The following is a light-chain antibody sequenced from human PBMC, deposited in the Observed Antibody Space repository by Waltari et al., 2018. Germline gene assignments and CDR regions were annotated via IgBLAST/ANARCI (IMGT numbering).Light chain of an antibody. CDR3: NSYTSSRTWV. Sequence: QSALTQPASVSGSPGQSITIPCTGTSSAVGGYKYVSWYQQHPGKAPKLIIYDVSTRPSGTSNRFSGSKSGNTASLTISGLQAEDEADYYCNSYTSSRTWVFGGGTKLTVL. CDR1: SSAVGGYKY. V-gene: IGLV2-14*03. J-gene: IGLJ3*02. CDR2: DVS.